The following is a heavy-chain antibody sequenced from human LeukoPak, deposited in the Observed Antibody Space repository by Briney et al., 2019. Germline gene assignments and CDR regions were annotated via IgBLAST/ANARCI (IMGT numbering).Heavy chain of an antibody. Sequence: GRSLRLSCAASGFTFSSYGMHWVRQAPGKGLEWVAVIWYDGSNKYYADSVKGRFTISRDNSKNTLYLQMNRLRAEDTAVYYCAKDRRQWLSYYYMDVWGKGTTVTVSS. CDR1: GFTFSSYG. J-gene: IGHJ6*03. V-gene: IGHV3-33*06. CDR3: AKDRRQWLSYYYMDV. D-gene: IGHD6-19*01. CDR2: IWYDGSNK.